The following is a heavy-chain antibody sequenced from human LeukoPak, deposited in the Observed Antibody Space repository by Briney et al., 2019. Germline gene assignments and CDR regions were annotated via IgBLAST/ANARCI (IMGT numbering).Heavy chain of an antibody. D-gene: IGHD3-10*01. Sequence: PGGSLRLSCAASGFSFSDHYMDWVRQAPGKGLEWVGRTRNKAKSHTTEYAASVKGRFTISRDDPKNSLYLQMSSLKTEDTAVYYCARVVTTVGDYGFDVWGQGISVTVSS. CDR1: GFSFSDHY. J-gene: IGHJ6*02. CDR2: TRNKAKSHTT. V-gene: IGHV3-72*01. CDR3: ARVVTTVGDYGFDV.